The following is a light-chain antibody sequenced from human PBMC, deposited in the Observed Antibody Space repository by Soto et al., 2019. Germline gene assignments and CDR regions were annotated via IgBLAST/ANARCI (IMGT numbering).Light chain of an antibody. CDR2: GAS. J-gene: IGKJ1*01. CDR3: QQYGGSPQRT. CDR1: QSVGSSN. Sequence: EIVLTQSPGTLSLSPGERATISCRASQSVGSSNLAWYQQKPGQAPRLLIYGASSRATGIPDRFSGSGSGTDFTLTISRLEPEDFAVYYCQQYGGSPQRTFGQGTKVEI. V-gene: IGKV3-20*01.